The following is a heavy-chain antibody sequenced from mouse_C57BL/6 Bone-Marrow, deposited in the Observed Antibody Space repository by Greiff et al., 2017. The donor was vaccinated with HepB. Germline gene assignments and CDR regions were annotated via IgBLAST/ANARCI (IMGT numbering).Heavy chain of an antibody. D-gene: IGHD2-3*01. CDR1: GYTFTSYW. J-gene: IGHJ2*01. V-gene: IGHV1-55*01. CDR3: ASGYLFDY. Sequence: QVQLKQPGAELVKPGASVKMSCKASGYTFTSYWITWVKQRPGQGLEWIGDIYPGSGSTNYNEKFKGKSTLTVDKSSSTAYMQLSSLTSEDSAVYYCASGYLFDYWGQGTTLTVSS. CDR2: IYPGSGST.